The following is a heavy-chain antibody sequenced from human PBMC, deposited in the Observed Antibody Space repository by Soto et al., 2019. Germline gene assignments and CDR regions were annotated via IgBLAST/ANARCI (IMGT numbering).Heavy chain of an antibody. CDR1: GGSISSGDYY. D-gene: IGHD6-6*01. CDR3: ASSSPFHY. Sequence: SETLSLTCTVSGGSISSGDYYWSWIRQPPGKGPEWIGYIYYSGNAYYKPSLKSRVSISIDTSRNQFSLKLTSVTAADTGVYYCASSSPFHYWGPGILVTVSS. V-gene: IGHV4-39*01. CDR2: IYYSGNA. J-gene: IGHJ4*02.